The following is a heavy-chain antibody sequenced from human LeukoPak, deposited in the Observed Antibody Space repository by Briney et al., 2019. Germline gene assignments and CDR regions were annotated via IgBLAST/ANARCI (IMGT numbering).Heavy chain of an antibody. V-gene: IGHV1-46*01. J-gene: IGHJ4*02. CDR1: GYTFTTFY. D-gene: IGHD3-10*01. Sequence: GASVKVSYQASGYTFTTFYIHWVRQAPGQGLEWMGIINPSGGSTGYAQKFQGRVTMTRDTSTSTVYMELSSLRFEDTAVYYCARASGMGLTSFDYWGPGTLVTVSS. CDR3: ARASGMGLTSFDY. CDR2: INPSGGST.